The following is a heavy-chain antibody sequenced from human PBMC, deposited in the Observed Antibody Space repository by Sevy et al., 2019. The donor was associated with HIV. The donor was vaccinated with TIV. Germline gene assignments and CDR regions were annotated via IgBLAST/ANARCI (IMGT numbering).Heavy chain of an antibody. CDR1: GYTFTGYY. CDR2: INPNSGGT. Sequence: ASVKVSCKASGYTFTGYYMHWVRQAPGQGLEWMGWINPNSGGTNYTQKFQGRATMTRDTSISTAYMELSRLRSDDTAVYYCARRYCRSYICYSRAFGIWGQGTMVTGSS. V-gene: IGHV1-2*02. D-gene: IGHD2-2*01. J-gene: IGHJ3*02. CDR3: ARRYCRSYICYSRAFGI.